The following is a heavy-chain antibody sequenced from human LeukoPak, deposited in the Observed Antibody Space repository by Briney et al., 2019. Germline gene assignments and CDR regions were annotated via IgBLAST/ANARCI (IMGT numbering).Heavy chain of an antibody. CDR3: ARRRPHGDSGMDV. J-gene: IGHJ6*02. CDR1: GFTFSSYA. V-gene: IGHV3-64*04. CDR2: ISSNGGST. Sequence: PGGSLRLSCSASGFTFSSYAMHWVRQAPGKGLEYVSAISSNGGSTHYADSVKGRFTISRDKSKNTLYLQMDSLRADDTAVFYCARRRPHGDSGMDVWGQGTTVTVSS. D-gene: IGHD1-1*01.